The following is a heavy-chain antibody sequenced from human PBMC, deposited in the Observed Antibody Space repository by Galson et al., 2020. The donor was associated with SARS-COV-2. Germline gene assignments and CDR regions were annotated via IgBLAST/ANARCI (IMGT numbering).Heavy chain of an antibody. CDR2: INRGYGSSQ. D-gene: IGHD5-12*01. Sequence: NSGGSLRLSCVTSGFTFNTCGFNWARQAPGKGLEWVASINRGYGSSQNYAASVRGRFTISRDNSKNSLYLEMNSLRGDDTGVYYCARDPFSGYDFQDGLDSWGQGTMVTVSS. V-gene: IGHV3-21*06. CDR1: GFTFNTCG. CDR3: ARDPFSGYDFQDGLDS. J-gene: IGHJ3*02.